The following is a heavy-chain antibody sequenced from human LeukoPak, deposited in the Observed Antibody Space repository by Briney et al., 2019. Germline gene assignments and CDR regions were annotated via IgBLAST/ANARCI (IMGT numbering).Heavy chain of an antibody. D-gene: IGHD1-26*01. CDR2: IYYSGST. Sequence: SETLSLTCSVSGGSVSSGSYYWSWIRQPPGKGLEWIGYIYYSGSTNYNPSLKSRDTISVDTSKNQFSLKLSSVTAADTAVYYCARVGGTNYYYYGMDVWGQGTTVTVSS. V-gene: IGHV4-61*01. J-gene: IGHJ6*02. CDR3: ARVGGTNYYYYGMDV. CDR1: GGSVSSGSYY.